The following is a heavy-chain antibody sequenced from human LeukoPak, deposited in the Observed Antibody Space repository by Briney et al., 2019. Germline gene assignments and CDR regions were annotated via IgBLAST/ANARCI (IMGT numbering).Heavy chain of an antibody. CDR1: GFTFDDYA. D-gene: IGHD4-17*01. J-gene: IGHJ4*02. V-gene: IGHV3-49*03. CDR3: TRNTVTVHFDY. CDR2: IRSKAFGGTP. Sequence: PGGSLRLSCSASGFTFDDYAVSWFRQAPGKGLEWVGFIRSKAFGGTPEYAASVRGRFTISRDDSKSIADLQMNSLKTEDTAVYYCTRNTVTVHFDYWSQGTLVTVSS.